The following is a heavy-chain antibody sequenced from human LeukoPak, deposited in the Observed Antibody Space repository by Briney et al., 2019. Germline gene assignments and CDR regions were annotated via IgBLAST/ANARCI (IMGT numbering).Heavy chain of an antibody. V-gene: IGHV4-34*01. J-gene: IGHJ5*02. Sequence: SETLSLTRAVYGGSFSGYNWSWIRQPPGKGLEWIGEINHSGSTNYNPSLKSRVTISVDTSKNQFSLKLSSVTAADTAVYYCARGGYCSSTSCTYNWFDPWGQGTLVTVSS. CDR1: GGSFSGYN. D-gene: IGHD2-2*01. CDR2: INHSGST. CDR3: ARGGYCSSTSCTYNWFDP.